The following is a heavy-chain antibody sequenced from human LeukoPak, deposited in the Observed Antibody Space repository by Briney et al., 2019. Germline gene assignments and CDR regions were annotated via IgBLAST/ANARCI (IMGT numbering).Heavy chain of an antibody. J-gene: IGHJ4*02. D-gene: IGHD3-3*01. Sequence: GGSLRLSCAASGFTFSDYYMSWIRQAPGKGLEWVSYISSSGSTIYYADSVKGRFTISRDNAKNSLYLQMNSLRAEDTAVYYCATSLERRDPSIDYWGQGTLVTVSS. CDR3: ATSLERRDPSIDY. V-gene: IGHV3-11*01. CDR2: ISSSGSTI. CDR1: GFTFSDYY.